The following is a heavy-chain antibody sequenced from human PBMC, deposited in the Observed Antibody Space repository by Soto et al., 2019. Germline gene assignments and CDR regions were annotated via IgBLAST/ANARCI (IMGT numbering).Heavy chain of an antibody. D-gene: IGHD3-10*01. V-gene: IGHV1-69*19. CDR3: AREVQVHTPAFVY. CDR2: ISPMFGAA. CDR1: GGTFNTYA. J-gene: IGHJ4*02. Sequence: QVQLVQSGAEMKKPGSSVKVSCQSSGGTFNTYAMNWVRQGPGQGPEWMGDISPMFGAANYAPKFQGRVTITAYEATGTSYMQLSSLTSEDTALYFCAREVQVHTPAFVYWGQGTLVTVSS.